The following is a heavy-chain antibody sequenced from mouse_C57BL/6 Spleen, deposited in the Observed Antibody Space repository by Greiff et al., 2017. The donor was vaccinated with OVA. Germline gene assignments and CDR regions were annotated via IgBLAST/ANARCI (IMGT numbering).Heavy chain of an antibody. CDR3: ARWSNSSWFAY. V-gene: IGHV1-26*01. CDR1: GYTFTDYY. CDR2: INPNNGGT. J-gene: IGHJ3*01. Sequence: EVKLQQSGPELVKPGASVKISCKASGYTFTDYYMNWVKQSHGKSLEWIGDINPNNGGTSYNQKFKGKATLTVDKSSSTAYMDLRSLTSEDSAVYYCARWSNSSWFAYWGQGTLVTVSA. D-gene: IGHD2-5*01.